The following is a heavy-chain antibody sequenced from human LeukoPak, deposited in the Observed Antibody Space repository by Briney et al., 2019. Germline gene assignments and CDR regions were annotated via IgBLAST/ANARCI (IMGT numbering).Heavy chain of an antibody. V-gene: IGHV1-18*01. CDR1: GGTFSSYA. CDR2: ISAYNGNT. D-gene: IGHD2-15*01. J-gene: IGHJ4*02. CDR3: ARRGYSGGSWSFDY. Sequence: ASVKVSCKASGGTFSSYAISWVRQAPGQGLEWMGWISAYNGNTNYARKLQGRVTMTTDTSTSTAYMELRSLRSDDTAVYYCARRGYSGGSWSFDYWGQGTLVTVSS.